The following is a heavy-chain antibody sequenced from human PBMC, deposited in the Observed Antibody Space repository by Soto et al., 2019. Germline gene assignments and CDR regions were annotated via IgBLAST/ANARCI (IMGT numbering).Heavy chain of an antibody. Sequence: QTLSLTCAISGDSVSSKTIAWNWVRQSPSGGLEWLGRTYYRSKWSNDYAISVKGRISVNPDTSKNQFSLQLSSMTPDDTAVYYCARTTPHAFDIWGPGTMVTVS. D-gene: IGHD2-15*01. V-gene: IGHV6-1*01. J-gene: IGHJ3*02. CDR3: ARTTPHAFDI. CDR2: TYYRSKWSN. CDR1: GDSVSSKTIA.